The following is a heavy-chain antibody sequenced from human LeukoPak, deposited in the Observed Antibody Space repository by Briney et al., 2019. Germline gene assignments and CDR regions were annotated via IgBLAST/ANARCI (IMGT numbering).Heavy chain of an antibody. Sequence: SETLSLTCNVTGGSISSDFWSWSRQPPGKGLEWIGYIYYSGSTNYNPSLKSRVTISVDTSKNQFSLKLSSVTAADTAVYYCARGRITMVRGVIIDYWGQGTLVTVSS. D-gene: IGHD3-10*01. J-gene: IGHJ4*02. CDR2: IYYSGST. V-gene: IGHV4-59*12. CDR1: GGSISSDF. CDR3: ARGRITMVRGVIIDY.